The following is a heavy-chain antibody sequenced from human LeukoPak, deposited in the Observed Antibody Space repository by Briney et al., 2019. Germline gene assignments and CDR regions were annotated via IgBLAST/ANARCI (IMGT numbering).Heavy chain of an antibody. D-gene: IGHD5-18*01. CDR1: GFTFSSYG. CDR3: AKDKWNTAMDHDY. V-gene: IGHV3-30*02. CDR2: IRYDGSNK. J-gene: IGHJ4*02. Sequence: GGSLRLSCAASGFTFSSYGMHWVRQAPGKGLEWVAFIRYDGSNKYYADSVKGRFTIPRDNSKNTLYLQMNSLRAEDTAVYYCAKDKWNTAMDHDYWGQGTLVTVSS.